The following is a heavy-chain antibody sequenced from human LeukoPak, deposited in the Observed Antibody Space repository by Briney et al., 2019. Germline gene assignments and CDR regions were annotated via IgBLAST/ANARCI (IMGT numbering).Heavy chain of an antibody. CDR2: IRYDGSNK. CDR3: AKDYYGSGSYFDDY. D-gene: IGHD3-10*01. J-gene: IGHJ4*02. V-gene: IGHV3-30*02. CDR1: GFTFSSYW. Sequence: GGSLRLSCAASGFTFSSYWMSWVRQAPGKGLEWVAFIRYDGSNKYYADSVKGRFTISRDNSKNTLYLQMNSLRAEDTAVYYCAKDYYGSGSYFDDYWGQGTLVTVSS.